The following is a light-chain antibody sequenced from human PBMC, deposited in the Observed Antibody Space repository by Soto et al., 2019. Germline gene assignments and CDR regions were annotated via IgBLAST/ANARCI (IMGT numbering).Light chain of an antibody. CDR3: QQYVSSPFT. CDR2: GAS. CDR1: QSVSNNY. V-gene: IGKV3-20*01. J-gene: IGKJ3*01. Sequence: EIVLTQSPGTLSLSPGERATLSCRASQSVSNNYLAWYQQKPGQAPRLLIYGASNRATGISDRFSGSGSGPDFTLTISRLEPEDFAVYYCQQYVSSPFTFGPGTKVDIK.